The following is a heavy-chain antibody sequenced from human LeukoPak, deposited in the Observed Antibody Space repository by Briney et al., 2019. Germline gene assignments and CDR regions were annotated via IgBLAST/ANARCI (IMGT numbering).Heavy chain of an antibody. D-gene: IGHD2-2*01. CDR3: TVVVPAALIDY. Sequence: ASVKVSCKASGYTFTSYGISWVRQAPGQGLEWMGWISAYNGNTNYAQRLQGRDTMTTDTSTSTAYMELRSLRSDDTAVYYCTVVVPAALIDYWGQGTLVTVSS. V-gene: IGHV1-18*01. J-gene: IGHJ4*02. CDR2: ISAYNGNT. CDR1: GYTFTSYG.